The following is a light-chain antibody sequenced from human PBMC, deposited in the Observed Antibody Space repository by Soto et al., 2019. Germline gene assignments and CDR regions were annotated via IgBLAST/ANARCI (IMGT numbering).Light chain of an antibody. CDR1: SSNIGAGYD. J-gene: IGLJ3*02. CDR2: VSR. Sequence: QSVLTQPPSVSGAPGQRVTISCSGSSSNIGAGYDVHWYQQLPGTAPRLLIYVSRNRPSGVPDRFSGSKSGTSASLAITGLQTDDEADYYCQSYDSSLRLAVFGGGTKGTVL. CDR3: QSYDSSLRLAV. V-gene: IGLV1-40*01.